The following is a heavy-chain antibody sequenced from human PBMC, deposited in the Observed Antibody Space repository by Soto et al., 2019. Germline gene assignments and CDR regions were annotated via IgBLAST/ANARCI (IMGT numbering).Heavy chain of an antibody. Sequence: SETLSLTCNVSGASISSAGSYWGWIRQHPVKGLEWIGHIYYTAITFYNPSLKSRATISLGTSRTHFSLRLNTVTSADSAVYYCVRLGSSSWAEGIDTWGQGTQVTVSS. CDR3: VRLGSSSWAEGIDT. J-gene: IGHJ5*02. D-gene: IGHD6-13*01. V-gene: IGHV4-31*03. CDR1: GASISSAGSY. CDR2: IYYTAIT.